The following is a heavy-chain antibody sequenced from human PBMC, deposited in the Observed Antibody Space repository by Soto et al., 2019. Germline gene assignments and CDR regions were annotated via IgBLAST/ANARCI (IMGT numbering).Heavy chain of an antibody. CDR1: GFSLSTSGMC. CDR2: IDWDDDK. V-gene: IGHV2-70*12. CDR3: AHTYETSWRNFGY. Sequence: SGPTLVNPTQTLTLTCTFSGFSLSTSGMCVSWIRQPPGKALEWLALIDWDDDKYYSTSLKTRLTISKDTSKNQVVLTVANVDPVDTATYYCAHTYETSWRNFGYWAQGILVTVSS. J-gene: IGHJ4*02. D-gene: IGHD3-22*01.